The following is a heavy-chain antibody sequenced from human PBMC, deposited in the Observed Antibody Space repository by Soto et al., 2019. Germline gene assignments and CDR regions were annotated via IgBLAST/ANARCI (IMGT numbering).Heavy chain of an antibody. Sequence: QVQLVQSGAEVKKPGASVKVSCKASGYTFSSYAIHWVRQVPGQRPEWMGWINADNGNTKYSQRFQGRVTFARDTSANTGYMEVSSVRSEDTAVYYCAREVVSGYDLGYWGQGTLVTVSS. CDR2: INADNGNT. CDR1: GYTFSSYA. D-gene: IGHD5-12*01. CDR3: AREVVSGYDLGY. J-gene: IGHJ4*02. V-gene: IGHV1-3*01.